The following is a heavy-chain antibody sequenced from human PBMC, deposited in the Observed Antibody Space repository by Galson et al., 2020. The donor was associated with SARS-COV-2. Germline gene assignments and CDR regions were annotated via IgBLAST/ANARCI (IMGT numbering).Heavy chain of an antibody. CDR2: IDYSGRT. J-gene: IGHJ4*02. D-gene: IGHD2-8*01. V-gene: IGHV4-39*01. CDR1: GGSISSSSYY. Sequence: SETLSLTCTVSGGSISSSSYYWGWIRQPPGKGLEWIGNIDYSGRTYYNPSLKSRVTLSVDTSKSQFSLKMTSVTAADTAVYYCARLFMVFDYWGQGTLVTVSS. CDR3: ARLFMVFDY.